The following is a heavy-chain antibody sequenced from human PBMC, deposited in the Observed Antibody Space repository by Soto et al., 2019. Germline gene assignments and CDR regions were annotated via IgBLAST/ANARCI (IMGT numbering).Heavy chain of an antibody. CDR1: GGTFSSYT. D-gene: IGHD3-10*01. Sequence: QVQLVQSGAEVKKPGSSVKVSCKASGGTFSSYTISWVRQAPGQGLEWMGRIIPILGIANYAQKFQGRVTITADKSTSTAYMELSSLRSEDTAVYYCARGWGSGSDNAFDIWGQGTMVTVSS. CDR3: ARGWGSGSDNAFDI. CDR2: IIPILGIA. J-gene: IGHJ3*02. V-gene: IGHV1-69*02.